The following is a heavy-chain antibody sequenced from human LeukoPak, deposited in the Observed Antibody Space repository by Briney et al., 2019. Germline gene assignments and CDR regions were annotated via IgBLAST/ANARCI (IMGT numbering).Heavy chain of an antibody. CDR3: ARVQTYFFDSRGLFYFDY. V-gene: IGHV4-31*03. J-gene: IGHJ4*02. CDR2: IYFSGST. Sequence: SQTLSLTCTVSGDSISTGGYYWSWVRQHPGRGLEWIGNIYFSGSTNYNPSLKRRVAISVATSKNQFFLNLTSVTVADTAVYYCARVQTYFFDSRGLFYFDYWGQGTLVTVSS. CDR1: GDSISTGGYY. D-gene: IGHD3-22*01.